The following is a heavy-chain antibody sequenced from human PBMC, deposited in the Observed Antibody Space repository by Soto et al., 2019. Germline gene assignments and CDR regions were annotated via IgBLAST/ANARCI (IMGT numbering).Heavy chain of an antibody. CDR3: ARDTHPNYYGSGSYPPSYMDV. CDR2: IYYSGST. CDR1: GGSISSYY. J-gene: IGHJ6*03. D-gene: IGHD3-10*01. Sequence: SETLSLTCTVSGGSISSYYWSWIRQPPGKGLEWIGYIYYSGSTNYNPSLKSRVTISVDTSKNQFSLKLSSVTAADTAVYYCARDTHPNYYGSGSYPPSYMDVWGKGTTVTVSS. V-gene: IGHV4-59*01.